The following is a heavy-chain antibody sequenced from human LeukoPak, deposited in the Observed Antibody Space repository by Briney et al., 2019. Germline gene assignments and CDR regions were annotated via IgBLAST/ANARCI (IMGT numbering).Heavy chain of an antibody. CDR1: GYTFTSYY. V-gene: IGHV1-46*01. J-gene: IGHJ4*02. CDR2: INPSGGST. CDR3: ARGAYSGSHFDY. Sequence: ASVKVSCKASGYTFTSYYMHWVRQAPGQGVEWMGIINPSGGSTSYAQKFQGRVTMTRDMSPSTVYMELSSLRSDDTAVYYCARGAYSGSHFDYWGQGTLVTVSS. D-gene: IGHD1-1*01.